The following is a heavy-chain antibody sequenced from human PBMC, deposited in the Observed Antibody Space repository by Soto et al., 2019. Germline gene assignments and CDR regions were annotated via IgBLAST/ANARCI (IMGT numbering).Heavy chain of an antibody. D-gene: IGHD2-15*01. J-gene: IGHJ4*02. Sequence: QVQLQQWGAGLLKPSETLSLTCAVYGGSFSGYYWSWIRQPTGKGLEWIGEINHSGSTNYNPSLKSRVTISVDTSKNLFSLKLSSVTAADTAVYYCARSPASGEEDYYFDYWGQGTLVTVSS. V-gene: IGHV4-34*01. CDR3: ARSPASGEEDYYFDY. CDR2: INHSGST. CDR1: GGSFSGYY.